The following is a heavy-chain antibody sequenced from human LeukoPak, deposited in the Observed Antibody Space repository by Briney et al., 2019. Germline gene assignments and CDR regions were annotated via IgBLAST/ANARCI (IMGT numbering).Heavy chain of an antibody. CDR2: IYYRGST. J-gene: IGHJ4*02. CDR3: ARGRGSGSFDY. CDR1: GGSISSSSYY. V-gene: IGHV4-39*07. D-gene: IGHD3-10*01. Sequence: PSETLSLTCTVSGGSISSSSYYWVWIRQPPGKGLEWIGSIYYRGSTYYNPSLKSRVTISVDTSKNQLSLKLSSVTAADTAVYYCARGRGSGSFDYWGQGTLVTVSS.